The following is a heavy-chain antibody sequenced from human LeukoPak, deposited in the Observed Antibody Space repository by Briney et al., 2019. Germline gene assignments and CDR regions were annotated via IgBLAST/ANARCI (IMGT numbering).Heavy chain of an antibody. CDR2: IKQDGSEK. Sequence: PGGSLRLSCAASGFTFSSYWMSWVRQAPGKGLEWVANIKQDGSEKYYVDSVKGRFTISRDNAKNSLYLQMNSLRAEDTAVYYCARDEYRAGAYYYYYGMDVWGQGTTVTVSS. D-gene: IGHD5-12*01. V-gene: IGHV3-7*01. CDR1: GFTFSSYW. CDR3: ARDEYRAGAYYYYYGMDV. J-gene: IGHJ6*02.